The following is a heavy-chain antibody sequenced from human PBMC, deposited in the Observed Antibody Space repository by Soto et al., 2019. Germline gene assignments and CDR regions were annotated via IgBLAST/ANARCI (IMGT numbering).Heavy chain of an antibody. CDR2: IRSKAYDKTT. V-gene: IGHV3-49*04. CDR3: TREIDFWSGYQNYYFDY. D-gene: IGHD3-3*01. CDR1: GFTLGDYA. Sequence: GGSLRLSCTASGFTLGDYAMSWVRQAPGKGLEWVGFIRSKAYDKTTEYAASLKGRFTISRDDSKSIAYLQMSGLKTEDTAVYYCTREIDFWSGYQNYYFDYWGQGTLVTVSS. J-gene: IGHJ4*02.